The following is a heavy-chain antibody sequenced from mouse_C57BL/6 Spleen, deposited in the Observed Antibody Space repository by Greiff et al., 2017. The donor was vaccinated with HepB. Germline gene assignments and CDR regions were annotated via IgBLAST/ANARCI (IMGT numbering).Heavy chain of an antibody. CDR2: IRNKANGYTT. V-gene: IGHV7-3*01. CDR1: GFTFTDYY. Sequence: EVKVVESGGGLVQPGGSLSLSCAASGFTFTDYYMSWVRQPPGKALEWLGFIRNKANGYTTEYSASVKGRFTISRDNSQSILYLQMNALRAEDSATYYCARAYGNYFDYWGQGTTLTVSS. J-gene: IGHJ2*01. CDR3: ARAYGNYFDY. D-gene: IGHD2-1*01.